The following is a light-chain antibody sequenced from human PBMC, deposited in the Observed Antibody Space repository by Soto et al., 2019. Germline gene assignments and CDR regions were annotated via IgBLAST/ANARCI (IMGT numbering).Light chain of an antibody. CDR1: QSLLHSTGYNS. V-gene: IGKV2-28*01. CDR2: LGS. CDR3: MQAQQPPYT. J-gene: IGKJ2*01. Sequence: DVVVTQSPLSLPVTPGEPASISCRSSQSLLHSTGYNSLDWYLQKPGQSPHLLIYLGSNRASGVPDRFRGSGSCTDFTLSISRVEAEDVGVYYCMQAQQPPYTFGQGTKVEIK.